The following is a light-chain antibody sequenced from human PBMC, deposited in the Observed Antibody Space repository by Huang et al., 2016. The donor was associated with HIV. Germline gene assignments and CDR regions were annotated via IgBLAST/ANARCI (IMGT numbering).Light chain of an antibody. CDR2: DAT. J-gene: IGKJ2*03. Sequence: DIQMTQSPSSLSASIGDRVTITCQASQDISNYLNWDQQKPGKAPKLLLYDATNSEAGVPSRFSGSGSGTDFTLTISRLQPEDFATYYCQQFDNVPYSFGQGTRLEIK. V-gene: IGKV1-33*01. CDR3: QQFDNVPYS. CDR1: QDISNY.